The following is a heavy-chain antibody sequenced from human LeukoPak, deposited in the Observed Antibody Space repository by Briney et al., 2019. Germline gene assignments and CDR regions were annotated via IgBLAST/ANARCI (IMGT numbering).Heavy chain of an antibody. Sequence: GGSLRLSCAASGFTFSSYWMTWVRQAPGKGLEWVANIQQDGSEKYYVDSVKGRFTISRDNAKNSLYLQMNSLRAEDTAVYYCARAGGWGYSSSSGCYFDYWGQGTLVTVSS. CDR2: IQQDGSEK. J-gene: IGHJ4*02. D-gene: IGHD6-6*01. V-gene: IGHV3-7*01. CDR1: GFTFSSYW. CDR3: ARAGGWGYSSSSGCYFDY.